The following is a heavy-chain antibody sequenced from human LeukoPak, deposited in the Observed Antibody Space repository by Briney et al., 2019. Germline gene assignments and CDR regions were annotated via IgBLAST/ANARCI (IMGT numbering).Heavy chain of an antibody. D-gene: IGHD6-13*01. J-gene: IGHJ4*02. CDR1: GDSISSYY. V-gene: IGHV4-59*01. CDR2: SYHTGST. Sequence: SETLSLTCTVSGDSISSYYWSWIRQPPGKGLEWIGYSYHTGSTNYNPSLKSRVTISVDTSKNQFSLKLSSVTAGDTAVYYCATGYSSTWYYFDYWGQGTLVIVSS. CDR3: ATGYSSTWYYFDY.